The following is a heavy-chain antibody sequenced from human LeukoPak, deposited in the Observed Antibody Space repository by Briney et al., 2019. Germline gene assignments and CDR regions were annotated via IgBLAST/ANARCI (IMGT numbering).Heavy chain of an antibody. D-gene: IGHD3-10*01. CDR2: IKSKTDGGTT. J-gene: IGHJ5*02. CDR3: AKDGPNSWFGEAT. CDR1: GFTFSNAW. V-gene: IGHV3-15*01. Sequence: PGGSLRLSCAASGFTFSNAWMSWVRQAPGKGLEWVGRIKSKTDGGTTDYAAPVKGRFTISRDDSKNTLYLQMNSLRAEDTAVYYCAKDGPNSWFGEATWGQGTLVTVSS.